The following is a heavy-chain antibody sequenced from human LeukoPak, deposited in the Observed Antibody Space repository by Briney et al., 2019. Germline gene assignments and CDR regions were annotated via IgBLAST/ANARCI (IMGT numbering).Heavy chain of an antibody. V-gene: IGHV4-39*01. Sequence: SETLSLTCTVSGGPISSSSYYWGWIRQPPGKGLEWIGSIYYSGSTYYNPSLKSRVTISVDTSKNQFSLKLSSVTAADTAVYYCARHRGGEWELLPYYFDYWGQGTLVTVSS. CDR3: ARHRGGEWELLPYYFDY. CDR1: GGPISSSSYY. J-gene: IGHJ4*02. CDR2: IYYSGST. D-gene: IGHD1-26*01.